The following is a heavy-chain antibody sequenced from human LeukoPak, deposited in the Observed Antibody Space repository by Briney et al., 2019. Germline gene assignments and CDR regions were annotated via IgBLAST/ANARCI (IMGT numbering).Heavy chain of an antibody. Sequence: SETLSLTCTVSGGSISSYYWSWIRQPPGKGLEWIGSIYYSGSTYYNPSLKSRVTISVDTSKNQFSLKLSSVTAADTAVYYCARAPDSGSSWYVVHYYGMDVWGQGTTVTVSS. CDR1: GGSISSYY. CDR2: IYYSGST. V-gene: IGHV4-39*07. D-gene: IGHD6-13*01. J-gene: IGHJ6*02. CDR3: ARAPDSGSSWYVVHYYGMDV.